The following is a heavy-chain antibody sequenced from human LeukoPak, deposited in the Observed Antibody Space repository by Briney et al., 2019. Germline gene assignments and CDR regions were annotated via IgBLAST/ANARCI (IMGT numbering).Heavy chain of an antibody. CDR3: ARKNYGTQRWFDP. D-gene: IGHD3-10*01. CDR1: RYTFTSYD. V-gene: IGHV1-8*01. J-gene: IGHJ5*02. CDR2: MNSNSGNT. Sequence: GATVKLSCTVSRYTFTSYDINGVRQATAQGREWMGWMNSNSGNTDYTPKLQSRVTMTRNTSISTASMELSTLRSDDTAVYYCARKNYGTQRWFDPWGQGTLVTVSS.